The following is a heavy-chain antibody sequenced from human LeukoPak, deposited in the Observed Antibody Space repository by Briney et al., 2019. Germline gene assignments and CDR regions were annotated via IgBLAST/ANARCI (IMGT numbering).Heavy chain of an antibody. CDR2: ISWNSGSI. Sequence: GGSLRLSCAASGFTFDDYAMHWVRQAPGKGLEWVSGISWNSGSIGYADSVKGRFTISRDNTKNSLYLQMNSLRAEDTALYYCAKDYYDSSGYYYGGYYFDYWGQGTLVTVSS. J-gene: IGHJ4*02. D-gene: IGHD3-22*01. V-gene: IGHV3-9*01. CDR3: AKDYYDSSGYYYGGYYFDY. CDR1: GFTFDDYA.